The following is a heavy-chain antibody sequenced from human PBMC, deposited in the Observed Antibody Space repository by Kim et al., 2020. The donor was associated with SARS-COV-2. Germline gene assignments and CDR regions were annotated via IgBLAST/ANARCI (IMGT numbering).Heavy chain of an antibody. D-gene: IGHD3-22*01. CDR3: ARGGGNTYYYDSSGYSN. Sequence: LKSRVTISVDTSKNQFSLKLSSVTAADTAVYYCARGGGNTYYYDSSGYSNWGQGTLVTVSS. J-gene: IGHJ4*02. V-gene: IGHV4-34*01.